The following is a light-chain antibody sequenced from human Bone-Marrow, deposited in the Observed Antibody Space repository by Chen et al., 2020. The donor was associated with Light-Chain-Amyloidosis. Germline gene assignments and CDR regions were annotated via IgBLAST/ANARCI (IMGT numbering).Light chain of an antibody. Sequence: QTVVTQEPSFSVSPGGTVTLTCCLSSGSVPTSYYPSWYQQTTGQDPRTLIYTTTPRSSVVPDFFSGSILRNKNTLNITGAEEDDESDYYCVLYMGSGISVFGGGTKLTVL. CDR2: TTT. CDR3: VLYMGSGISV. CDR1: SGSVPTSYY. J-gene: IGLJ3*02. V-gene: IGLV8-61*02.